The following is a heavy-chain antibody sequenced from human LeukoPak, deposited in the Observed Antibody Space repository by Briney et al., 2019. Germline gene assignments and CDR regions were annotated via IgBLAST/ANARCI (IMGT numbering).Heavy chain of an antibody. CDR2: IRYDGSNK. Sequence: GGSLRRSCAASGFTFSSYGMHWVRQAPGKGLEWVAFIRYDGSNKYYADSVKGRFTISRDNSKNTLYLQMNSLRAEDTAVYYCAKAYCSSTSCYIDYWGQGTLVTVSS. CDR3: AKAYCSSTSCYIDY. CDR1: GFTFSSYG. V-gene: IGHV3-30*02. D-gene: IGHD2-2*01. J-gene: IGHJ4*02.